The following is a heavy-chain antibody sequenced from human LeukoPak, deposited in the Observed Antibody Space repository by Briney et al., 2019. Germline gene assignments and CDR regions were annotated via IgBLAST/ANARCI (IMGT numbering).Heavy chain of an antibody. J-gene: IGHJ6*03. V-gene: IGHV1-69*05. D-gene: IGHD3-10*01. CDR3: ARGGAALGGYYMDV. CDR1: GGTFSSYA. CDR2: IIPIFGTA. Sequence: ASVKVSCKASGGTFSSYAISWVRQAPGQGLEWMGGIIPIFGTANYAQKFQGRVTITTDESTSTAYMELSRLRSEDTAVYYCARGGAALGGYYMDVWGKGTTVTVS.